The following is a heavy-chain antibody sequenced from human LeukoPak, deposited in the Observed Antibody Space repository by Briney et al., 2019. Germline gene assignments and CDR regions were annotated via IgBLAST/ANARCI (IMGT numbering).Heavy chain of an antibody. V-gene: IGHV4-39*01. D-gene: IGHD2-15*01. CDR3: ARQLAAGNDAFDI. CDR1: GVDIYSSTYY. J-gene: IGHJ3*02. CDR2: IYYNEDT. Sequence: SETLSLTCTVSGVDIYSSTYYWAWIRQPPGKGLEFIGSIYYNEDTYSNPSLKSRLTISVDTSTNQSSLRLNSVTAADTAVYFCARQLAAGNDAFDIWGQGTMVTVSS.